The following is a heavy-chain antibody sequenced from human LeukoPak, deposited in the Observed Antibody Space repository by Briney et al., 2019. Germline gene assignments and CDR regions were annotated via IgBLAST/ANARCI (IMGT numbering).Heavy chain of an antibody. V-gene: IGHV4-39*07. CDR2: IYYSGST. Sequence: SETLSLTCTLSGGSISSSSYYWAWVRQPPGKGLEWIGSIYYSGSTYYHPSLKSRVTISVDTSKNQFSLKLSSVTAADTAMYYCAREPGYYYDSSGLDYWGQGTLVTVSS. D-gene: IGHD3-22*01. J-gene: IGHJ4*02. CDR3: AREPGYYYDSSGLDY. CDR1: GGSISSSSYY.